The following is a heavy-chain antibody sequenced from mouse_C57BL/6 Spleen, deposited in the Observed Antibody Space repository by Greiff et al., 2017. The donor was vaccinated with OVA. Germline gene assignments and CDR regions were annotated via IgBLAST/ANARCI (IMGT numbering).Heavy chain of an antibody. V-gene: IGHV5-9-1*02. CDR3: TSDNPSRFAD. CDR2: ISSGGDYI. CDR1: GFTFSSYA. Sequence: EVQLQQSGEGLVKPGGSLKLSCAASGFTFSSYAMSWVRQTPEKRLEWVAYISSGGDYIYYADTVKGRFTISRDNARNTLYLQMSSLKSEDTAMYYCTSDNPSRFADWGQGTLVTVSA. J-gene: IGHJ3*01.